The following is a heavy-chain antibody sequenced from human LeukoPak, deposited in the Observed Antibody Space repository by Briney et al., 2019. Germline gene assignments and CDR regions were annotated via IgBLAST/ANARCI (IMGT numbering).Heavy chain of an antibody. V-gene: IGHV4-4*09. CDR3: ARDGGAARGYYYMDV. J-gene: IGHJ6*03. D-gene: IGHD4-23*01. CDR2: IYTSGST. CDR1: GGSISSYY. Sequence: SSETLSLTCTVPGGSISSYYWSWIRQPPGKGLEWIGYIYTSGSTNYNPSLKSRVTISVDTSKNQFSLKLSSVTAADTAVYYCARDGGAARGYYYMDVWGKGTTVTVSS.